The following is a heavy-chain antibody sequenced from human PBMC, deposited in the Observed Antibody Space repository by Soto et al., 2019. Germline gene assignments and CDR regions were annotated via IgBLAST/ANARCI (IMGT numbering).Heavy chain of an antibody. D-gene: IGHD3-10*01. CDR1: GDSISNYY. V-gene: IGHV4-59*08. J-gene: IGHJ4*02. Sequence: PSERLCLTGTVSGDSISNYYWAWIRQAPGKGLEWIGYGHSNGNTHLNPCRMRRVTMSLDTSKNQFSLSLNSVTAADPAVYYCARHLPDTNYYWSQLDYWGQGTLFTDPS. CDR2: GHSNGNT. CDR3: ARHLPDTNYYWSQLDY.